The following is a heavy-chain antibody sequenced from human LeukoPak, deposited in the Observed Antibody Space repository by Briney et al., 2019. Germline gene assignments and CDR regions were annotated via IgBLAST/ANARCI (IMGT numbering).Heavy chain of an antibody. D-gene: IGHD3-9*01. CDR2: IYYSGST. V-gene: IGHV4-39*07. Sequence: SETLSLTCTVSGGSISSSSYYWGWIRQPPGKGLEWIGSIYYSGSTYYNPSLKSRVTISVDTSKNQFSLKLSSVTAADTAVYYCARDNLGIRYFDWYTFDYWGQGTLVTVSS. CDR3: ARDNLGIRYFDWYTFDY. J-gene: IGHJ4*02. CDR1: GGSISSSSYY.